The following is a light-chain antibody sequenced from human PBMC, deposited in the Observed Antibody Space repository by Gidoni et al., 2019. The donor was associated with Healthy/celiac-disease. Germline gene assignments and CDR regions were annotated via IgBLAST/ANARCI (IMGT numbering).Light chain of an antibody. CDR1: SANIGSNY. Sequence: QSVLTQPPSASGPPGQRVTISCSGSSANIGSNYVYWYQQLPGTAPKLLIYRNNPRPSGVPDRFSGSKSGTSASLAISGLRSEDEADYYCAAWEDSLSGWVFGGGTKLTVL. CDR3: AAWEDSLSGWV. CDR2: RNN. V-gene: IGLV1-47*01. J-gene: IGLJ3*02.